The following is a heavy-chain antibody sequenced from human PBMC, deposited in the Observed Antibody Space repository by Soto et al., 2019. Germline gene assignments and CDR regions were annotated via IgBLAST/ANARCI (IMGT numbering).Heavy chain of an antibody. CDR1: GFTVSSNY. V-gene: IGHV3-66*01. J-gene: IGHJ6*02. CDR3: ARDFGSDATGYYGMDV. Sequence: PGGSLRLSCAASGFTVSSNYMSWVRQTPGKGLEWVSLIYSGGAIVYADSVMGRFTVSRDNSRTTLYLQMNSLRAEDTAVYFCARDFGSDATGYYGMDVWGQGTTVTSP. CDR2: IYSGGAI. D-gene: IGHD3-10*01.